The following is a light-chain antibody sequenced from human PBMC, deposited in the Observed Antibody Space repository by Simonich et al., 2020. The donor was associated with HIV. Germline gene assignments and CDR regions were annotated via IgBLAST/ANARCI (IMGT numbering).Light chain of an antibody. J-gene: IGKJ1*01. V-gene: IGKV1-5*03. CDR1: QIVNSW. CDR2: KAS. CDR3: QQYNNYRT. Sequence: DIHMTQSPSTLSASLGDKFTITCRASQIVNSWVAWYQQKPGKAPKLLIYKASTLESGVPLRFSGSGFGTEFTLTISSLQPDDFATYYCQQYNNYRTFGQGTKVEIK.